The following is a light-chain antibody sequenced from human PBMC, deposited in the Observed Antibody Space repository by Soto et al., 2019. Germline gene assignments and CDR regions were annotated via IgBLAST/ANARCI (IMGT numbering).Light chain of an antibody. CDR2: EGS. Sequence: QSVLTQPASVSGSPGQSTTISCTGSSSDVGSYNLVSWHQQYPGKAPKLMIYEGSKRPSGVSNRFSGSKSGNTASLTISGLQAEDEADYYCCSYAGRSTLVFGGGTKLTVL. J-gene: IGLJ3*02. V-gene: IGLV2-23*01. CDR3: CSYAGRSTLV. CDR1: SSDVGSYNL.